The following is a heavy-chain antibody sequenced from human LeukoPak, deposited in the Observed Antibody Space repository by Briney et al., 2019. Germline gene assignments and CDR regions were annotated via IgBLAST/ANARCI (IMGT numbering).Heavy chain of an antibody. J-gene: IGHJ4*02. CDR3: ARVLGIAVAGYPPSFDY. CDR2: MNPNSGNT. D-gene: IGHD6-19*01. V-gene: IGHV1-8*01. CDR1: GYTFTSYD. Sequence: ASVKVSCKASGYTFTSYDINWVRQAPGQGLEWMGWMNPNSGNTGYEQKFQGRVTMTRDTSISTAYMELSRLRSDDTAVYYCARVLGIAVAGYPPSFDYWGQGTLVTVSS.